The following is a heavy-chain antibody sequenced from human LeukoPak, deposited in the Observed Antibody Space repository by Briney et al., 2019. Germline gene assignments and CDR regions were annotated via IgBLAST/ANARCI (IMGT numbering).Heavy chain of an antibody. J-gene: IGHJ4*01. CDR1: GFTFSGYA. V-gene: IGHV3-21*01. Sequence: GGSLRLTCSASGFTFSGYAMHWVRQAPGKGLEWVSSIAGSSGYISYADSVKGRFTISRDNAKKSLYLQMTSLTAEDTAVYYCARDRGAYCGGDCYLGFDYWGRGTLVTVSS. CDR3: ARDRGAYCGGDCYLGFDY. CDR2: IAGSSGYI. D-gene: IGHD2-21*02.